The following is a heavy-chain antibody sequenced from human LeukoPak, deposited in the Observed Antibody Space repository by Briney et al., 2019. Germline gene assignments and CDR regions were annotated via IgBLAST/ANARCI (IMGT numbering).Heavy chain of an antibody. Sequence: PGGSLRLSRAASGFTFSSYAMHWVRQAPGKGLEWVAVISYDGSNKYYADSVKGRFTISRDNSKNTLYLQMNSLRAEDTAVYYCARGRGAGYYDSSGPDAFDIWGQGTMVTVSS. D-gene: IGHD3-22*01. V-gene: IGHV3-30-3*01. CDR2: ISYDGSNK. CDR1: GFTFSSYA. J-gene: IGHJ3*02. CDR3: ARGRGAGYYDSSGPDAFDI.